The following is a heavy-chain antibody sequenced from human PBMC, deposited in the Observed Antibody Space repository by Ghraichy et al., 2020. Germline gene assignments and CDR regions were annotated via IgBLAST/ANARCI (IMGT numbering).Heavy chain of an antibody. CDR1: GGSISTTYY. V-gene: IGHV4-39*01. J-gene: IGHJ4*02. D-gene: IGHD3-10*01. CDR2: IYYNGDT. CDR3: ARTLGILYVKEVFDY. Sequence: LSLTCTVSGGSISTTYYWGWIRQSPGKGLKWIGSIYYNGDTYYNPSLKSRVTISVDTSKNQFSLKLSSVTAADTAMYYCARTLGILYVKEVFDYWGQGTLVTVSS.